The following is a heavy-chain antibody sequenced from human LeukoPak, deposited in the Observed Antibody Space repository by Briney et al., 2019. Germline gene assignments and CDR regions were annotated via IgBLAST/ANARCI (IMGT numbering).Heavy chain of an antibody. J-gene: IGHJ5*02. CDR3: ARVGERSWFDP. Sequence: PSETLSLTCSVSGGFLSSYYWTWIRQPPGKGLEWIGYIYHSGSTNYNPSLKSRVTISIDTSNNQFSLKLSSVTAADTAVYFCARVGERSWFDPWGQGMLVTVSS. V-gene: IGHV4-59*01. D-gene: IGHD3-10*01. CDR2: IYHSGST. CDR1: GGFLSSYY.